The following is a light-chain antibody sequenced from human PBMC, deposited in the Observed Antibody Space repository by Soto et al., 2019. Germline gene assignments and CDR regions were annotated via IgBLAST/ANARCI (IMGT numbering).Light chain of an antibody. V-gene: IGKV3-11*01. Sequence: EIVLTQSPGTLSFSPGDRATLSCRASQSISDTLAWYQQKPGQAPRLLMYDASKRATGIPARFSGSGSGTDFTLTISSLGPEDFAVYYCQQRDIWPWTFGQGTKVDIK. CDR3: QQRDIWPWT. CDR1: QSISDT. CDR2: DAS. J-gene: IGKJ1*01.